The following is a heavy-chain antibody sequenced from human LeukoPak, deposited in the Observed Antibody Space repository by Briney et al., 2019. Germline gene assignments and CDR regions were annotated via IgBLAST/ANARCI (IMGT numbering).Heavy chain of an antibody. V-gene: IGHV3-7*01. Sequence: GGSLRLSCAASGFTFSSYSMNWVRQAPGKGLEWVANIKPDGGDKYYVDSVKGRFTISRDNANNSLYLQMSSLRAEDTAVYYCARALYNVGWYPDYFDYWGQGTLVTVSS. CDR3: ARALYNVGWYPDYFDY. D-gene: IGHD6-19*01. CDR2: IKPDGGDK. CDR1: GFTFSSYS. J-gene: IGHJ4*02.